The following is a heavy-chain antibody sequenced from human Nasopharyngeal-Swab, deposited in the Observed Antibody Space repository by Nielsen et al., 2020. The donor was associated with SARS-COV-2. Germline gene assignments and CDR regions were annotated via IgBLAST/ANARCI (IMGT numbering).Heavy chain of an antibody. CDR1: GFTFSNFA. Sequence: GESLKISCAASGFTFSNFAMSWVRRAPGKGLEWVSVISYGGGDEHYADSVKGRFTISRDNSKNTLYLQMNSLTVDDTAVYYCARSYNPGGFGWLLSNDWGQGTLVTVSS. J-gene: IGHJ4*02. CDR2: ISYGGGDE. D-gene: IGHD3-9*01. CDR3: ARSYNPGGFGWLLSND. V-gene: IGHV3-30*04.